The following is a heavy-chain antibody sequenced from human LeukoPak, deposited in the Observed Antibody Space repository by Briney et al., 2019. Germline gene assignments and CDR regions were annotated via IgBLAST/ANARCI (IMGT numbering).Heavy chain of an antibody. CDR3: ARGDILTGYYDAFDI. CDR2: IYYSGST. CDR1: GGSISSYY. D-gene: IGHD3-9*01. Sequence: PSETLSLTCTVSGGSISSYYWSWIRQPPGKGLEWIGCIYYSGSTNYNPSLKSRVTISVDTSKNQFSLKLSSVTAADTAVYYCARGDILTGYYDAFDIWGQGTMVTVSS. J-gene: IGHJ3*02. V-gene: IGHV4-59*01.